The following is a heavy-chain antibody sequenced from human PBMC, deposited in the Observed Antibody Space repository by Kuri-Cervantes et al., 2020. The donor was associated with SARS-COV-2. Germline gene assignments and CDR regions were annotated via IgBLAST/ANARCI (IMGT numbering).Heavy chain of an antibody. J-gene: IGHJ4*02. CDR3: ARDLSWAAAGSLDY. CDR1: GFTFSSYA. CDR2: ISYDGSNK. V-gene: IGHV3-30-3*01. D-gene: IGHD6-13*01. Sequence: LSLTCAASGFTFSSYAMHWVRQAPGKGLEWVAVISYDGSNKYYADSVKGRFTISRDNSKNTLYLQMNSLRAEDTAVYNCARDLSWAAAGSLDYWGQGTLVTVSS.